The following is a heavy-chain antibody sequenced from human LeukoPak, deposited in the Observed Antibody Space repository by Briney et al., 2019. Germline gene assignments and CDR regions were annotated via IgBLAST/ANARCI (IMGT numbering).Heavy chain of an antibody. D-gene: IGHD1-26*01. CDR3: LRSGGY. Sequence: GGSLRLSCAVSGFTFSTYWMNWVRQAPGKGLEWVANIKPDGSEKYFVDSVKGRFTISRDNAKNSLYLQMNSLRAEDTAVYYCLRSGGYWGQGTPVTVSS. J-gene: IGHJ4*02. CDR2: IKPDGSEK. V-gene: IGHV3-7*01. CDR1: GFTFSTYW.